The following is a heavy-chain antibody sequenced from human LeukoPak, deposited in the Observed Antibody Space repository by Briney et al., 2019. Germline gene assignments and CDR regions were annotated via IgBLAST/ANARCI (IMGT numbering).Heavy chain of an antibody. CDR3: AKTPYSGSYYACLDY. CDR2: IRSNSDGGTI. J-gene: IGHJ4*02. Sequence: GGSLRLSCATSGFTFSNAWMNWVRQAPGKGLEWVGRIRSNSDGGTIDYAAPVKGRFTLSRDDSKTTLYLQMNSLRAEDTAVYYCAKTPYSGSYYACLDYWGQGTLVTVSS. D-gene: IGHD1-26*01. V-gene: IGHV3-15*07. CDR1: GFTFSNAW.